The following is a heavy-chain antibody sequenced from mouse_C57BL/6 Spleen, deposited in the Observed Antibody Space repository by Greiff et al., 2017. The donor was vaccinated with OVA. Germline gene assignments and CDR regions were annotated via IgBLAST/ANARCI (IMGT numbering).Heavy chain of an antibody. CDR3: ARRGVNWDNGNAMGY. V-gene: IGHV1-64*01. D-gene: IGHD4-1*01. CDR2: IHPNSGST. J-gene: IGHJ4*01. CDR1: GYTFTSYW. Sequence: QVQLQQPGAELVKPGASVKLSCKASGYTFTSYWMHWVKQRPGQGLEWIGMIHPNSGSTNYNEKFKSKATLTVDKSSSTAYMQLSSLTSEDSAVYYCARRGVNWDNGNAMGYWGQGTSVTVAS.